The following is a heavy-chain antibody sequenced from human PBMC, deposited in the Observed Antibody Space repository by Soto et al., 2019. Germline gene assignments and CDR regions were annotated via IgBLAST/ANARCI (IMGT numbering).Heavy chain of an antibody. J-gene: IGHJ4*02. D-gene: IGHD2-2*01. Sequence: PVGSLRLSCAASGFTVSSNYMSWVRQAPGKGLEWVSVIYSGGSTYYADSVKGRFTISRDNSKNTLYLQMNSLRAEDTAVHYCARERGEYQLLYFDYWGQGTLVTVSS. CDR3: ARERGEYQLLYFDY. V-gene: IGHV3-53*01. CDR2: IYSGGST. CDR1: GFTVSSNY.